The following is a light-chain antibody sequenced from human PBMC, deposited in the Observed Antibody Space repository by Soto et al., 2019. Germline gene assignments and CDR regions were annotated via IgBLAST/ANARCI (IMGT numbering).Light chain of an antibody. V-gene: IGKV1-12*01. J-gene: IGKJ4*02. CDR1: QDIRTW. CDR2: VAS. Sequence: DIQMTQSPSSVSASVGDRVTITCRASQDIRTWLAWYQVRPGEAPKALIYVASSLHSGVPQRFSGSGSGTEFPLTIRGLQHEEFATDDCRQAGRFPVTFGGGTRVEIK. CDR3: RQAGRFPVT.